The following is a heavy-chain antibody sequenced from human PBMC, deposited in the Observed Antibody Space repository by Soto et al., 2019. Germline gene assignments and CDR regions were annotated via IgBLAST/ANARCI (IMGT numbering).Heavy chain of an antibody. V-gene: IGHV4-61*01. CDR1: GGSVTSSRYY. CDR3: VRDRDSSGSLPLDY. J-gene: IGHJ4*02. D-gene: IGHD3-22*01. CDR2: IYYSGST. Sequence: PSETLSLTCTVSGGSVTSSRYYWTWIRQPPGKGLEWIGYIYYSGSTNYNPSLNSRVTISVDTSKNQFSLKLSSVTAADTAVYYCVRDRDSSGSLPLDYWGQGTLVTSPQ.